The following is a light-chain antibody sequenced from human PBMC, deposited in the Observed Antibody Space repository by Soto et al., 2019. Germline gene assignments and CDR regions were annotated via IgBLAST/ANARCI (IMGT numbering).Light chain of an antibody. CDR1: QSIGTD. Sequence: DIKMTQSPASLSASVGDRVTITCRVSQSIGTDLARYQHKPGKAPKLLIYGASNLDTAVPSRFRGSGSGTQFTLTISSLQPDDSATYYCQQYKTYMYTFGQGTK. CDR3: QQYKTYMYT. J-gene: IGKJ2*01. V-gene: IGKV1-5*01. CDR2: GAS.